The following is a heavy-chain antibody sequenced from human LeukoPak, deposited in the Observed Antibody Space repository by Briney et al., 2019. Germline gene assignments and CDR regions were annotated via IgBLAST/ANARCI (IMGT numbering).Heavy chain of an antibody. CDR2: VSGSGGYT. CDR1: GFTFSSYA. J-gene: IGHJ4*02. V-gene: IGHV3-23*01. Sequence: GGSLRLSCVASGFTFSSYAMSWVRQAPGKGLEWVSSVSGSGGYTYYAGSVKGRFTISRDNSKNTLYLQMNSLRAEDTAIYYCAKDRPNYYDSSGHYYRRDGDYWGQGTLVTVSS. CDR3: AKDRPNYYDSSGHYYRRDGDY. D-gene: IGHD3-22*01.